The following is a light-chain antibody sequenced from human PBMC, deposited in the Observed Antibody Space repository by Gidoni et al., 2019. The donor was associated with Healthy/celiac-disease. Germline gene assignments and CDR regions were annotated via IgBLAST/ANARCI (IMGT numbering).Light chain of an antibody. V-gene: IGKV3-11*01. CDR1: QSVSSY. CDR2: DAS. Sequence: ESVLTQSPATLSLSPGERATLSCRASQSVSSYLAWYQQKPGQAPRRLIYDASNRATGIPARFSGSGSGTDFTLPISSLEPEDFAVYYCQQRSNWPPAHTFGQGTKLEIK. CDR3: QQRSNWPPAHT. J-gene: IGKJ2*01.